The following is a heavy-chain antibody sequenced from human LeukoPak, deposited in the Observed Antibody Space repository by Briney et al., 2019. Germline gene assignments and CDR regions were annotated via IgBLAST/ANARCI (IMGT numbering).Heavy chain of an antibody. CDR2: IYYSGST. CDR1: SGSSSGYY. Sequence: SETLSLTCAVYSGSSSGYYWSWIRQPPGKGLEWIGYIYYSGSTNYNPSLKSRVTISVDTSKNQFSLKLRSVTAADTAVYYCARDRVGQQLVGRNYYYYYMDVWGKGTTVTISS. CDR3: ARDRVGQQLVGRNYYYYYMDV. V-gene: IGHV4-59*01. D-gene: IGHD6-13*01. J-gene: IGHJ6*03.